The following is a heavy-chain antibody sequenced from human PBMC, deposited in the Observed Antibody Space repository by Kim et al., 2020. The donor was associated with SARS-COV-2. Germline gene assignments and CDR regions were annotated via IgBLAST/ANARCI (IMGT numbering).Heavy chain of an antibody. Sequence: SLRLSCGASGFTFGDYAMHWVRQAPGKGLEWVSGISWNSGSIGYADSVKGRFTIPRDNAKNSLYLQMNSLRAEDTALYYCAKDYAPPRGRWLQLDSSWYFDYWGQGTLVTVSS. CDR1: GFTFGDYA. CDR2: ISWNSGSI. J-gene: IGHJ4*02. V-gene: IGHV3-9*01. D-gene: IGHD5-12*01. CDR3: AKDYAPPRGRWLQLDSSWYFDY.